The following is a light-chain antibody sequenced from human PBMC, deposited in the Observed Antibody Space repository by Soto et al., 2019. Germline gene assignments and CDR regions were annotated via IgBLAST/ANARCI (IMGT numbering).Light chain of an antibody. CDR2: EVS. J-gene: IGLJ2*01. CDR3: SSYTSSSTVV. Sequence: SVLTQPASVSGSPGQSSTISCTGTGSDVGGYDYVSWYQQHPGKAPKLMIYEVSNRPSGVSNRFSGSKSGNTASLTISGLQAEDEADYYCSSYTSSSTVVFGGGTKVTVL. CDR1: GSDVGGYDY. V-gene: IGLV2-14*01.